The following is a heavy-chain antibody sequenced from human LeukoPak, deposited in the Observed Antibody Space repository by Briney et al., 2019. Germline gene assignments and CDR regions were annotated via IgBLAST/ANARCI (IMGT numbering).Heavy chain of an antibody. D-gene: IGHD4-17*01. CDR1: GFTFTTYA. CDR3: AKDIYADYGGVDY. CDR2: IINSGGST. V-gene: IGHV3-23*01. J-gene: IGHJ4*02. Sequence: GGSLRLSCAASGFTFTTYAMNWVRQAPGKGLEWVSAIINSGGSTYYADSVKGRFTISRDNSKNTLYLQMNSMRAEDTAVQYCAKDIYADYGGVDYWGQGTLVTVSS.